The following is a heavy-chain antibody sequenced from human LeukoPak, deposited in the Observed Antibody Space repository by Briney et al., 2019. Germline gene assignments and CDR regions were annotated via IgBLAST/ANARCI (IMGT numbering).Heavy chain of an antibody. CDR1: GGSFSGYY. D-gene: IGHD2-2*01. Sequence: PSETLSLTCAVYGGSFSGYYWSWIRQPPGKGLEWIGEINHSGSTNYNPSLKSRATISVDTSKNQFSLKLSSVTAADTAVYYCASLLLGYCSSTSCSKSNWFDPWGQGTLVTVSS. J-gene: IGHJ5*02. V-gene: IGHV4-34*01. CDR2: INHSGST. CDR3: ASLLLGYCSSTSCSKSNWFDP.